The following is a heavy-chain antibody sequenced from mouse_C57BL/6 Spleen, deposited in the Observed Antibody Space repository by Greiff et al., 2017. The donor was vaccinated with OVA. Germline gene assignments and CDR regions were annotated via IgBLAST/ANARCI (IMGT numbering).Heavy chain of an antibody. V-gene: IGHV1-50*01. CDR2: IDPSDSYT. CDR3: ARRPLDY. Sequence: VQLQQSGAELVKPGASVKLSCKASGYTFTSYWMQWVKQRPGQGLEWIGEIDPSDSYTNYNQKFKGKATLTVDTSSSTAYLQLSSLTSEDSAVYYCARRPLDYWGQGTTLTVSS. J-gene: IGHJ2*01. CDR1: GYTFTSYW.